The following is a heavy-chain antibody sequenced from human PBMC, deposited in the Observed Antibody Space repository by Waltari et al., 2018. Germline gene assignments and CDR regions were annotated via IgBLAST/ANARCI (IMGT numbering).Heavy chain of an antibody. CDR2: INPKSGDA. J-gene: IGHJ4*02. CDR3: ATANILGIGTFDY. D-gene: IGHD1-1*01. CDR1: GYTFTKYY. Sequence: QVKLVQSGAEGKKPGASVRVSCKASGYTFTKYYIHWVRQAPGQGLEWMGRINPKSGDANYTQPFQGRVIMTRDTSINTAYLEVTGLTSDDTAIFYCATANILGIGTFDYWGQGTLVSVSS. V-gene: IGHV1-2*06.